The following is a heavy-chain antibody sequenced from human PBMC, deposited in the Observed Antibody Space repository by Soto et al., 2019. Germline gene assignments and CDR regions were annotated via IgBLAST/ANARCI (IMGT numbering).Heavy chain of an antibody. D-gene: IGHD6-13*01. J-gene: IGHJ6*02. V-gene: IGHV4-59*08. CDR2: IYYSGST. CDR1: GGSISSYY. CDR3: ARLESLQQLDPYYYYYGMDV. Sequence: QVQLQESGPGLVKPSETLSLTCTVSGGSISSYYWSWIRQPPGKGLEWIGYIYYSGSTNYNPSLKSRVTISVDTSKNQFSLKLSSVTAADTAAYYCARLESLQQLDPYYYYYGMDVWGQGTTVTVSS.